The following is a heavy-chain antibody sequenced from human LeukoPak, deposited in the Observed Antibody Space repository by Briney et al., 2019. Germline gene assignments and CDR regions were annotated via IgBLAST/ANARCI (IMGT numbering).Heavy chain of an antibody. J-gene: IGHJ4*02. CDR2: ISYDGSNK. V-gene: IGHV3-30*14. D-gene: IGHD2-2*01. CDR1: GFTFSSYA. CDR3: ARSSVVAAVDY. Sequence: GGSLRLSCAASGFTFSSYAMHWVRQAPGKGLEWVAVISYDGSNKYYADSVKGRFTISRDNSKNTLYLQMNSLRAEDTAVYYCARSSVVAAVDYWGQGTLVTVSS.